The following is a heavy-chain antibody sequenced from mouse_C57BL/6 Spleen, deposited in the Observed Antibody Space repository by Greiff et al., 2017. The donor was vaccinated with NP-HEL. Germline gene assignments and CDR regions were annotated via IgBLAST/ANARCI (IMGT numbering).Heavy chain of an antibody. CDR2: IRNKANNHAT. V-gene: IGHV6-6*01. Sequence: EVKVEESGGGLVQPGGSMKLSCAASGFTFSDAWMDWVRQSPEKGLERVAEIRNKANNHATYYAESVKGRFTISRDDSKSSVYLQMNSLRAEDTGIYYCRYRDFAYWGQGTLVTVSA. D-gene: IGHD1-3*01. CDR3: RYRDFAY. J-gene: IGHJ3*01. CDR1: GFTFSDAW.